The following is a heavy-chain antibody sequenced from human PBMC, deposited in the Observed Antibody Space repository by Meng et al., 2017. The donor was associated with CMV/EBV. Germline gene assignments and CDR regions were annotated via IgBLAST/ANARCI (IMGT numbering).Heavy chain of an antibody. CDR1: GGTFRSYA. V-gene: IGHV1-69*12. Sequence: QVQLVQSGAALKEPWSSVKVSCKASGGTFRSYAISWVRQAPGQGLEWMGGIIHIFGTANYAQKFQGRVTITADESTSTAYMELSSLRSEDTAVYYCASVTGIGWWYFDLWGRGTLVTVSS. J-gene: IGHJ2*01. CDR3: ASVTGIGWWYFDL. CDR2: IIHIFGTA. D-gene: IGHD1-20*01.